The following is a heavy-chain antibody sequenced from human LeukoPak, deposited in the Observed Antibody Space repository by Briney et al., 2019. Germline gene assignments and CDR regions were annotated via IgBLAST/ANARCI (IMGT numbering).Heavy chain of an antibody. J-gene: IGHJ4*02. CDR2: ITSNGGST. V-gene: IGHV3-64*01. CDR1: GFTFSDYS. D-gene: IGHD5-12*01. CDR3: ARWTVATIRGGGFDY. Sequence: QPGGSLRLSCAASGFTFSDYSMHWVRQAPGKGLEYVSAITSNGGSTYYANSVKGRFTISRDNSKNTLYLQMGSLRVEDMAVYYCARWTVATIRGGGFDYWGQGTLVTVSS.